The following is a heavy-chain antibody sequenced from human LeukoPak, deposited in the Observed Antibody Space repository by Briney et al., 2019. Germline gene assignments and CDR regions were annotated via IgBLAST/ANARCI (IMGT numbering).Heavy chain of an antibody. CDR3: APLPSYNWNDATSVH. Sequence: ASVKVSCKASGYTFTGYYIHWVRQAPGQGLEWMGWINPNSGDTNYAQKFQGRVTMTRDTSTSTVYMELSSLRSEDTAVYYCAPLPSYNWNDATSVHWGQGTLVTVSS. V-gene: IGHV1-2*02. J-gene: IGHJ4*02. D-gene: IGHD1-1*01. CDR2: INPNSGDT. CDR1: GYTFTGYY.